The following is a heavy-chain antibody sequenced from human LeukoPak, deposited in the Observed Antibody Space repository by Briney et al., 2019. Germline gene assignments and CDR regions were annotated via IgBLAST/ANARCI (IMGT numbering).Heavy chain of an antibody. Sequence: SETLSLTCTVSGGSISSYYWSWIRQPPGKGLEWIGYIYYSGSTNYNPSLKSRVTISVDTSKNQFSLKLSSVTAADTAVYYCVRAGTTGGAFDIWGQGTMVTVSS. CDR1: GGSISSYY. J-gene: IGHJ3*02. V-gene: IGHV4-59*01. CDR3: VRAGTTGGAFDI. D-gene: IGHD4-17*01. CDR2: IYYSGST.